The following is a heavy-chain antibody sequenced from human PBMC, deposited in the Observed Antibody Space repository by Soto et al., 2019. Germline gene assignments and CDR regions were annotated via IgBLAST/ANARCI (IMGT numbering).Heavy chain of an antibody. D-gene: IGHD6-13*01. CDR3: ATHRGIAAPPHY. Sequence: ASVKVSCKASGYTFTGYYMHWVRQAPGQGLEWMGWINPNSGGTNYAQKFQGRVTMTRDTSISTAYMELSRLRSDDTAVYYCATHRGIAAPPHYWGQGTLVTVSS. CDR2: INPNSGGT. J-gene: IGHJ4*02. V-gene: IGHV1-2*02. CDR1: GYTFTGYY.